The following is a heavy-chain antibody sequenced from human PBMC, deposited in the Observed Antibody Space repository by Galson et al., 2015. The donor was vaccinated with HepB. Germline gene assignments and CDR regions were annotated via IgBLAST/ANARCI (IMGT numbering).Heavy chain of an antibody. CDR1: GFMFSTYW. CDR3: VRDSGTYPGYYDF. Sequence: SLRLSCAASGFMFSTYWMQWVRQAPGKGLVWVSVINPDGTTTDYADSVRGRFTISRDNVRNTMFLQMNSLRAEDMGVYYCVRDSGTYPGYYDFWGQGILVTVSS. D-gene: IGHD1-26*01. CDR2: INPDGTTT. J-gene: IGHJ4*02. V-gene: IGHV3-74*01.